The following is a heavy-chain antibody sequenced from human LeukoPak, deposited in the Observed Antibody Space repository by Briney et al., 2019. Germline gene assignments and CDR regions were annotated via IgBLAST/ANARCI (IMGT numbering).Heavy chain of an antibody. J-gene: IGHJ3*02. CDR1: GFTFRDYA. CDR3: SRFYSSGWASGAFDI. V-gene: IGHV3-49*04. D-gene: IGHD3-22*01. Sequence: GGSLRLSCTTSGFTFRDYAVSWVRQAPGKGLEWIGFIRNKANGGTTEYAASVKGRFTISRDDSKTSAHLQMSSLKTEDTAVYYCSRFYSSGWASGAFDIWGQGTMVTVSS. CDR2: IRNKANGGTT.